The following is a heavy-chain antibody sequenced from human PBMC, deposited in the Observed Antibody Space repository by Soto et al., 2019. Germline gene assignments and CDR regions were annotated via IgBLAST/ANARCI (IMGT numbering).Heavy chain of an antibody. V-gene: IGHV3-23*01. CDR2: LSASAGST. CDR3: ATPGGGLIVNPVGY. Sequence: GGSLRLSCAASGFTFSSYALSWVRQAPGKGLEWVSSLSASAGSTYYADSVKGRFTVSRDNSKNTLYLQMNSLRADDTAVYYCATPGGGLIVNPVGYWGQGTLVTVSS. CDR1: GFTFSSYA. J-gene: IGHJ4*02. D-gene: IGHD3-16*02.